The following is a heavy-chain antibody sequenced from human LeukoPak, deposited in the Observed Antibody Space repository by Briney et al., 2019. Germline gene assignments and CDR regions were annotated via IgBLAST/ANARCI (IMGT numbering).Heavy chain of an antibody. CDR3: ARVSCGTNWANRYFDY. D-gene: IGHD2-8*01. CDR2: ISYDGSNK. CDR1: GFTFNSYD. J-gene: IGHJ4*02. V-gene: IGHV3-30*03. Sequence: GRSLRLSCAASGFTFNSYDMHWVRQAPGKGLEWVAVISYDGSNKYYADSVKGRFTISRDNSKNSLYLQMNSLRAEDTAVYNCARVSCGTNWANRYFDYWGQGTLVTVSS.